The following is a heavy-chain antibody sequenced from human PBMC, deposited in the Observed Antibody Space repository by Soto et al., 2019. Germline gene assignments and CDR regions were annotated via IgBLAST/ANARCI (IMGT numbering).Heavy chain of an antibody. V-gene: IGHV3-30*18. J-gene: IGHJ4*02. CDR1: GFTFSSYG. CDR2: ISYDGSNK. CDR3: AKALIRGVIDY. D-gene: IGHD3-10*01. Sequence: GWSLRLSCAASGFTFSSYGMHWVRQAPGKGLEWVAVISYDGSNKYYADSVKGRFTISRDNSKNTLYLQMNSLRAEDTAVYYCAKALIRGVIDYWGQGTLVTVSS.